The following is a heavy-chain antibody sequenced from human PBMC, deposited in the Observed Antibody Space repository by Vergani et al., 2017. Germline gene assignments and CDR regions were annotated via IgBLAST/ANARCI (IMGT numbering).Heavy chain of an antibody. D-gene: IGHD3-3*01. J-gene: IGHJ6*03. V-gene: IGHV1-8*01. CDR2: RKTNRGKT. Sequence: GKRGKKGEEGKRPVSSVKVSCKASGWAFTSYALTRGRKEEVTGLDWMGLRKTNRGKTGNAQKVQDRVTMHRNTSISKAYMELSSLRSEDTAVYYCARIQDYELWSGYSNGRYYDYMDVWGKGTTVTVSS. CDR3: ARIQDYELWSGYSNGRYYDYMDV. CDR1: GWAFTSYA.